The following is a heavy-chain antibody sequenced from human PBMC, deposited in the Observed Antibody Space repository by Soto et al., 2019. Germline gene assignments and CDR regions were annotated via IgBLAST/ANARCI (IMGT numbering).Heavy chain of an antibody. CDR2: INAGNGNT. J-gene: IGHJ4*02. CDR3: ARGDPQNDFWSGYFDY. V-gene: IGHV1-3*01. D-gene: IGHD3-3*01. Sequence: WASVKVSCKASGYTFAGYAMHWVRQAPGQRLEWMGWINAGNGNTKYSQKFQGRVTITRDTSASTAYMELSSLRSEDTAVYYCARGDPQNDFWSGYFDYWGQGTLVTVSS. CDR1: GYTFAGYA.